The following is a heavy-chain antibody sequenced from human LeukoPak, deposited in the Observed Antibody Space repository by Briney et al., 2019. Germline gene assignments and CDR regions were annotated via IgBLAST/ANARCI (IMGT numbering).Heavy chain of an antibody. CDR2: TSYSGNT. J-gene: IGHJ6*02. CDR3: ARDHGYFGMDV. CDR1: GGSIGNYY. Sequence: SGTLSLTCIVSGGSIGNYYWNWIRQPPGKGLEWIGYTSYSGNTIYNPSLKSRVTISIDPFKNQLSLKVTSVTAADTAVYYCARDHGYFGMDVWGQGTTVTISS. V-gene: IGHV4-59*01.